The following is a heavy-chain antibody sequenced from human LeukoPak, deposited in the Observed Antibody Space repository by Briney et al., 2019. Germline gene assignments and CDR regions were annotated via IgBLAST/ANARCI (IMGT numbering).Heavy chain of an antibody. CDR2: IYHSGST. J-gene: IGHJ4*02. V-gene: IGHV4-59*13. CDR3: AGGFRGASLDY. CDR1: GDAMSSYY. D-gene: IGHD1-26*01. Sequence: PSETLSLTCRVPGDAMSSYYGSWIRQSPGKVLEWIGYIYHSGSTDYNSSLKSRVTISEDTSKKQFSLKVSSVTAADTAVYYCAGGFRGASLDYWGQGTLVTVSS.